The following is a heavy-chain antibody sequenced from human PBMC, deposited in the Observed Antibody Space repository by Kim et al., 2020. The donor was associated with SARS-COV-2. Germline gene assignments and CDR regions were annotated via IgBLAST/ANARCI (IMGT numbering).Heavy chain of an antibody. CDR2: IKQDGSEK. Sequence: GGSLRLSCAASGFTFSSYWMSWVRQAPGKGLEWVANIKQDGSEKYYVDSVKGRFTISRDNAKNSLYLQMNSLRAEDTAVYYCAREQGAYDFWSGYSPAYYYYMDVWGKGTTVTVSS. J-gene: IGHJ6*03. CDR3: AREQGAYDFWSGYSPAYYYYMDV. D-gene: IGHD3-3*01. V-gene: IGHV3-7*01. CDR1: GFTFSSYW.